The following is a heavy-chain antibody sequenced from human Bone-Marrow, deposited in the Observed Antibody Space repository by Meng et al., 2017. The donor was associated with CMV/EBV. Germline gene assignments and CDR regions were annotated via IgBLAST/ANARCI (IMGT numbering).Heavy chain of an antibody. Sequence: SETLSLTCTVSGGSISSYYWSWIRQPPGKGLEWIGYIYYSGSTNYNPSLKSRVTISVDTSKNQFSLKLSSVTAADTAVYYCARVGSSGWKRYFDYWGQGTLVTVSS. V-gene: IGHV4-59*12. CDR1: GGSISSYY. CDR2: IYYSGST. D-gene: IGHD6-19*01. CDR3: ARVGSSGWKRYFDY. J-gene: IGHJ4*02.